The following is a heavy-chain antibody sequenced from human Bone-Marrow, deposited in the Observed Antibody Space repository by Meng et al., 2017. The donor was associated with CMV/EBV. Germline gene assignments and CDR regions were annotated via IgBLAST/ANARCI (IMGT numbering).Heavy chain of an antibody. CDR2: INHSGST. CDR3: ARVSPARGGDY. J-gene: IGHJ4*02. V-gene: IGHV4-34*01. CDR1: GGSFSGYY. D-gene: IGHD1-14*01. Sequence: SETLSLTCAVYGGSFSGYYWSWIRQPPGKGLEWIGEINHSGSTNYNPSLKSRVTISVDTSKNQFSLKLSAMTAADTAVYYCARVSPARGGDYWGQGRLVTVSS.